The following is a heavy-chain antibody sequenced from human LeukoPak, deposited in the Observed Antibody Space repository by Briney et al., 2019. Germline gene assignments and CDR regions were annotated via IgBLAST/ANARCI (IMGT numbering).Heavy chain of an antibody. V-gene: IGHV3-30*02. J-gene: IGHJ6*03. CDR2: IRYDAINK. D-gene: IGHD1-26*01. Sequence: GGSLRLSCAASGFTFSTYGMHWVRQAPGKGLEWVAFIRYDAINKYYADSVKGRFTISRDNSRNTLYLQMTSLRAEDTALYYCAKDGDTVSGTYYFDMDVWGKGTTVTISS. CDR1: GFTFSTYG. CDR3: AKDGDTVSGTYYFDMDV.